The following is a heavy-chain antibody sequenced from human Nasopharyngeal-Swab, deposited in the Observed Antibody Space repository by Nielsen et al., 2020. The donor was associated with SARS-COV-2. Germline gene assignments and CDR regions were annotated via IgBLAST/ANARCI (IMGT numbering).Heavy chain of an antibody. CDR2: IGGDGGST. CDR1: GITFSNYA. J-gene: IGHJ4*02. D-gene: IGHD6-13*01. V-gene: IGHV3-23*01. Sequence: ESMKISCVASGITFSNYARNWVRQAPGKRLEWVSVIGGDGGSTYYADSVKGRFTISRDNSKSTLYLHMNSMRAEDTAVYYWARVGSSSWYFDYWGQGNLVPVSS. CDR3: ARVGSSSWYFDY.